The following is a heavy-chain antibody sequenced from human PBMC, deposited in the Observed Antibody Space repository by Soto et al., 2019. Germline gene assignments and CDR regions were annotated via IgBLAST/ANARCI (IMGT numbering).Heavy chain of an antibody. CDR1: GGSFSGYY. V-gene: IGHV4-34*01. CDR2: INHSGST. D-gene: IGHD6-19*01. CDR3: ARCHGYSSGSYRSGANWFDP. Sequence: SETLSLTCAVYGGSFSGYYWSWIRQPPGKGLEWIGEINHSGSTNYNPSLKSRVTISVDTSKNQFSLKLSSVTAADTAVYYCARCHGYSSGSYRSGANWFDPWGQGTLVTVSS. J-gene: IGHJ5*02.